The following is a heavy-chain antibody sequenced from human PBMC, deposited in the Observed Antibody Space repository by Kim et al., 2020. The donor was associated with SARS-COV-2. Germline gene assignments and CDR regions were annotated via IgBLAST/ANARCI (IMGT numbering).Heavy chain of an antibody. D-gene: IGHD1-7*01. CDR1: GFTFSSYA. CDR2: ISGSGGST. V-gene: IGHV3-23*01. Sequence: GGSLRLSCAASGFTFSSYAMSWVRQAPGKGREWVAAISGSGGSTYYADSVKGRLTISRDNSKKTLYLQMNRLRAAGTAVYYCAKSRQTGTENYYYYTDV. CDR3: AKSRQTGTENYYYYTDV. J-gene: IGHJ6*03.